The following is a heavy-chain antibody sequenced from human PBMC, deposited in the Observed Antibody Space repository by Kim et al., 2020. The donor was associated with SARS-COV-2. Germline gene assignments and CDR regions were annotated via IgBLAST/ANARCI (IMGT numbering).Heavy chain of an antibody. J-gene: IGHJ4*02. CDR3: ARDRAMVRGTLGY. V-gene: IGHV1-18*01. Sequence: YARELQGRVTLTTDTSTRTAYMELRSLRSDDTAVYYCARDRAMVRGTLGYWGQGTLVTVSS. D-gene: IGHD3-10*01.